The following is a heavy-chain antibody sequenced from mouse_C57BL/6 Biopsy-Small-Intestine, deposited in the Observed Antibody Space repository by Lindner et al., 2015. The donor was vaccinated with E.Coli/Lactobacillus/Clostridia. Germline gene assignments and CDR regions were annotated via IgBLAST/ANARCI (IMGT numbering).Heavy chain of an antibody. D-gene: IGHD2-1*01. V-gene: IGHV14-1*01. CDR2: IDPEDGDT. Sequence: VQLQESGAELVRPGASVELSCTASGFNIKDYYIHWVKQRPEQGLEWIGRIDPEDGDTEYAPKFQGKATMTADTSSNTAYLQLSSLTSEDTAVYYCTKGHYGNYDYFDYWGQGTSLTVSS. J-gene: IGHJ2*02. CDR3: TKGHYGNYDYFDY. CDR1: GFNIKDYY.